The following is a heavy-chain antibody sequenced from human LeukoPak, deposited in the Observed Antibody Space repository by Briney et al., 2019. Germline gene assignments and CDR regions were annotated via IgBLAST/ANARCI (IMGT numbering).Heavy chain of an antibody. CDR1: GGSVSSYY. J-gene: IGHJ4*02. CDR3: ARMGGYSGYATH. D-gene: IGHD5-12*01. Sequence: ASQTLSLTCTISGGSVSSYYWSWIRQPPGEGLEWVGYIHSSGNTNYNPSLKSRVTISVDTSKTQFSLKLSSVTAADTAVYYCARMGGYSGYATHWGQGTLVTVSS. V-gene: IGHV4-59*08. CDR2: IHSSGNT.